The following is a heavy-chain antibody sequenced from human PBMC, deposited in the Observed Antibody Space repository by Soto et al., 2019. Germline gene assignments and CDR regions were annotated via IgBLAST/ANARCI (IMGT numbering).Heavy chain of an antibody. V-gene: IGHV3-13*01. CDR3: ARGRDSGLYYFDY. Sequence: EVQLVESGGDLVQPGGSLRLSCAASGFTFSDYDMHWVRQVTGKGLEWVSTISTAGDTYYPGSVKGRFTISRENAKNSLFLQMNSLRAGDTAVYYCARGRDSGLYYFDYWGQGTLVTVSS. D-gene: IGHD2-21*01. CDR1: GFTFSDYD. CDR2: ISTAGDT. J-gene: IGHJ4*02.